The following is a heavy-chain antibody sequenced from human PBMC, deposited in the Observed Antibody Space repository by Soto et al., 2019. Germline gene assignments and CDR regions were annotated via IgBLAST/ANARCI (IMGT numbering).Heavy chain of an antibody. CDR3: ARVEYYGSGRSDYFDY. Sequence: HGDSLKISCKGYGYSFTSYLIGWVRQMPGKGLEWMGIIYPGDSDTRYSPSFQGQVTISADKSISTAYLQWSSLKASDTAMYYCARVEYYGSGRSDYFDYWGQGTQVTVSS. V-gene: IGHV5-51*01. J-gene: IGHJ4*02. CDR2: IYPGDSDT. D-gene: IGHD3-10*01. CDR1: GYSFTSYL.